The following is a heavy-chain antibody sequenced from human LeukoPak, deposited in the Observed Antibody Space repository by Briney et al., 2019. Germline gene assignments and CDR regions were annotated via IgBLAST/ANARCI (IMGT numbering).Heavy chain of an antibody. J-gene: IGHJ6*03. Sequence: ASVKVSCKASGYTFTSYDINWVRQATGQGLEWMGWMNPNSGNTGYAQKFQGRVTMTRDTSISTAYMELSRLRSDDTAVYYCARKMRRSKDRRNDMNYYYMDVWGKGTTVTVSS. CDR2: MNPNSGNT. CDR3: ARKMRRSKDRRNDMNYYYMDV. D-gene: IGHD1-1*01. V-gene: IGHV1-8*02. CDR1: GYTFTSYD.